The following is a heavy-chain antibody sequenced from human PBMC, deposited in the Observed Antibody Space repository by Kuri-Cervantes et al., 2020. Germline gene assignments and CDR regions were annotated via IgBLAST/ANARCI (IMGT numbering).Heavy chain of an antibody. CDR3: ARDGLGAAASLAFDI. D-gene: IGHD6-13*01. CDR1: GYTFTSYD. V-gene: IGHV1-2*04. CDR2: INPNSGGT. J-gene: IGHJ3*02. Sequence: ASVKVSCKASGYTFTSYDINWVRQAPGQGLEWMGWINPNSGGTNYAQKFQGWVTMTRDTSISTAYMELSRLRSDDTAVYYCARDGLGAAASLAFDIWGQGTIVTVSS.